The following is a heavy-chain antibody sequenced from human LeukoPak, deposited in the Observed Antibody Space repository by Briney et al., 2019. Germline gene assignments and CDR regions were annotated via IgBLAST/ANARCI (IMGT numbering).Heavy chain of an antibody. CDR2: IWYDGSNK. J-gene: IGHJ4*02. CDR3: AKDQGSGWPYYFDY. V-gene: IGHV3-33*06. D-gene: IGHD6-25*01. Sequence: GGSLRLSCAASGFTFSSYGMHWVRQAPGKGLEWVAVIWYDGSNKYYADSVKGRFTISRGNSKNTLYLQMNSLRAEDTAVYYCAKDQGSGWPYYFDYWGQGTLVTVSS. CDR1: GFTFSSYG.